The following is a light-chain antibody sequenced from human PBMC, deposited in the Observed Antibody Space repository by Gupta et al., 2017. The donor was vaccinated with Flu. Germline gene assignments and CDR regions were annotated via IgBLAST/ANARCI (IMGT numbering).Light chain of an antibody. CDR1: QSLLHSIGYNY. J-gene: IGKJ4*01. V-gene: IGKV2-28*01. CDR2: LGS. Sequence: ISCRSSQSLLHSIGYNYLDWYLQKPGQSRQLLIYLGSNRASGVPDRFSGSGSGTDFTLKISRVEAEDVGVYYCMQALQTPLTFGGGTKVEIK. CDR3: MQALQTPLT.